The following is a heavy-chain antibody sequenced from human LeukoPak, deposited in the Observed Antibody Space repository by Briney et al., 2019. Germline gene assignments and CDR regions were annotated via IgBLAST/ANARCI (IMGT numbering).Heavy chain of an antibody. V-gene: IGHV4-31*03. D-gene: IGHD6-13*01. CDR1: GGSISSGGYY. J-gene: IGHJ4*02. Sequence: PSQTLSLTCTVSGGSISSGGYYWSWIRQHPGKGLEWIGYIYYSGSTYYNPSLKSRVTISIDTSKNQFSLKLSSVTAADTAVYYCARIAAAGVSHFDYWGQGTLVTVSS. CDR2: IYYSGST. CDR3: ARIAAAGVSHFDY.